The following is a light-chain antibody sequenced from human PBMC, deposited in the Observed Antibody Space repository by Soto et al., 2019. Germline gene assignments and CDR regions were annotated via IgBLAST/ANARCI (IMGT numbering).Light chain of an antibody. J-gene: IGLJ2*01. V-gene: IGLV2-8*01. CDR2: EVS. Sequence: QSVLTQPPSASGSPGQSVTISCTGTSSDVGGYNYVSWYQQHPGKAPKLMIYEVSKRPSGVPDRFSGSKSGNTASLTVSGLQAEGAADYYCSSYAGSNVVFGGGTKVTVL. CDR1: SSDVGGYNY. CDR3: SSYAGSNVV.